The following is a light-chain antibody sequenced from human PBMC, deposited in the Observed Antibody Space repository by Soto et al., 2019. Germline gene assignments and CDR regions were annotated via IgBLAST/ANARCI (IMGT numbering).Light chain of an antibody. Sequence: SALTQPASVSGSPGQSITISCTGTTSDFGIYNRVSWYQQHPGKAPTLMMNDVSNRPSGVSDRFSGSKSGDTAPLTISGLQPEDEADYYCSSFTSSSTWVFGGGTKLTVL. V-gene: IGLV2-14*03. J-gene: IGLJ3*02. CDR1: TSDFGIYNR. CDR2: DVS. CDR3: SSFTSSSTWV.